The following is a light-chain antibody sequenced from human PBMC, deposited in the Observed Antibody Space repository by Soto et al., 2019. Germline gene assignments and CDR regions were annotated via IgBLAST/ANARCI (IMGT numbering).Light chain of an antibody. V-gene: IGLV2-14*01. J-gene: IGLJ2*01. Sequence: QSVLTQPASVSGSPGQSITISCTGTSSDVGGYNYVSWYQQHPGKAPKLMIYDVSNRPSGVSNRFSGSKSGNTASLTISGLQAEDEADYYCLSFDSSLSVVFGGGTKLTVL. CDR2: DVS. CDR1: SSDVGGYNY. CDR3: LSFDSSLSVV.